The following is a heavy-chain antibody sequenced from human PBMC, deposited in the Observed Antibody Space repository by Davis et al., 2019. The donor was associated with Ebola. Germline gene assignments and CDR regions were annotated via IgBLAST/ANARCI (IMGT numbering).Heavy chain of an antibody. CDR2: VSSSGTTI. D-gene: IGHD1-26*01. CDR3: ARVTLVGTLDY. V-gene: IGHV3-11*01. J-gene: IGHJ4*02. CDR1: GFTFSDYY. Sequence: GGSLRLSCAASGFTFSDYYMTWIRQAPGKGLEWVSYVSSSGTTIYYTDSVKGRFTISRDNAKTSLSLQMNSLRAEDTAVYYCARVTLVGTLDYWGQGTLVTVSS.